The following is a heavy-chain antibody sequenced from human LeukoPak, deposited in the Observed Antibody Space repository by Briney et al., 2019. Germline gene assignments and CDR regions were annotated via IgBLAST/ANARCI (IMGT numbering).Heavy chain of an antibody. CDR1: GGSISSYY. J-gene: IGHJ3*02. CDR3: ARSPIRWEDAFGI. Sequence: SETLSLTCTVSGGSISSYYWSWIRQPAGKGLEWIGRIYSSGTTKFNPSLKSRAAMSVDTSKNQFSLKLSSVTAADTAVYYCARSPIRWEDAFGIWGQGTMVTVSS. CDR2: IYSSGTT. V-gene: IGHV4-4*07. D-gene: IGHD1-26*01.